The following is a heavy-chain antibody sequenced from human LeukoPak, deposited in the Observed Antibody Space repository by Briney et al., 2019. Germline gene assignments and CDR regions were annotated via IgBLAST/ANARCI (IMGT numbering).Heavy chain of an antibody. J-gene: IGHJ4*02. V-gene: IGHV3-23*01. D-gene: IGHD1-26*01. CDR1: GFTFSTYA. CDR2: LTDSGVYT. Sequence: GGSLRLSCAASGFTFSTYAMSWVRQAPGKGLEWVSTLTDSGVYTYYEDSVKGRFTISRDNSENTLYLQMNGLRAGDTAVYYCAKGIVGANRNLDSWGQGTLVTVSS. CDR3: AKGIVGANRNLDS.